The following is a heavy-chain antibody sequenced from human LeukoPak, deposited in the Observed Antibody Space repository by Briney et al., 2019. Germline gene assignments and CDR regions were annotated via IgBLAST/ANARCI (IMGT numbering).Heavy chain of an antibody. CDR3: ARDLGGSGYCSGGSCYYMDV. Sequence: SVKVSCKASGYTFTSYGISWVRQAPGQGLEWMGGIIPIFGTANYAQKFQGRVTITADESTSTAYMELSSLRSEDTAVYYCARDLGGSGYCSGGSCYYMDVWGKGTTVTVSS. CDR2: IIPIFGTA. J-gene: IGHJ6*03. CDR1: GYTFTSYG. V-gene: IGHV1-69*13. D-gene: IGHD2-15*01.